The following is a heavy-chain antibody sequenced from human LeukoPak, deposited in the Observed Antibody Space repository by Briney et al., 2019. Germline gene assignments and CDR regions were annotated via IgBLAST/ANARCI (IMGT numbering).Heavy chain of an antibody. CDR3: ARPNDYGYYFDY. D-gene: IGHD4-17*01. J-gene: IGHJ4*02. V-gene: IGHV5-51*01. Sequence: GESLKISCKGSGYSFVNHWIGWVRQMPGKGLEWMGIIYPGGSDTRYSPSFQGQVTISVDKSISTAYLQWSSLKASDTAMYYCARPNDYGYYFDYWGQGTLVTVSS. CDR1: GYSFVNHW. CDR2: IYPGGSDT.